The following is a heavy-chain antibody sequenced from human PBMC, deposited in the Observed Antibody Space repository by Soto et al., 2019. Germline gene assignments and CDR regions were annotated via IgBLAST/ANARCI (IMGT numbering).Heavy chain of an antibody. J-gene: IGHJ4*02. D-gene: IGHD6-13*01. CDR3: ARGAACTRHFDY. V-gene: IGHV4-34*01. Sequence: SETLSLTCAVYGGSFSGYYWSWIRQPPGKGLEWIGEINHSGSTNYNPSLKSRVTISVDTSKNQFSLKLSSVTAADTAVYYCARGAACTRHFDYWGQGTLVTVSS. CDR1: GGSFSGYY. CDR2: INHSGST.